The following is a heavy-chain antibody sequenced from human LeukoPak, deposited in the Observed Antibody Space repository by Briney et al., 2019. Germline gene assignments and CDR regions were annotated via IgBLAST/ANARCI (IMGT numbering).Heavy chain of an antibody. J-gene: IGHJ4*02. D-gene: IGHD2-15*01. V-gene: IGHV3-30*19. CDR3: ARTSGVVVAALDY. CDR1: GFTFSNYG. Sequence: PGGSLRLSCAASGFTFSNYGMHWVRQAPGKGLEWVAVISYDGSNKYYADSVKGRFTISRDNSKNTLYLQMNSLRAEDTAVYYCARTSGVVVAALDYWGQGTLVTVSS. CDR2: ISYDGSNK.